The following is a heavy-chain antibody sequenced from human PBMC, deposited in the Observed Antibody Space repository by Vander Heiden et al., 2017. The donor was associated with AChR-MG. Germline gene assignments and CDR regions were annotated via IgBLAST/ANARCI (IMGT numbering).Heavy chain of an antibody. J-gene: IGHJ4*02. Sequence: EVQLVESGGGLVQPGESLRLSCAASGFTFSTFWMSWIRQAPGKGLEWVANIKQDGSEKYYVDSMKGRFSISRDNAKNSVYLQMNSLRAEDTAVYFCAKYDSWTGYSFDSWGQGTLVTVSS. CDR1: GFTFSTFW. V-gene: IGHV3-7*01. D-gene: IGHD3-3*01. CDR3: AKYDSWTGYSFDS. CDR2: IKQDGSEK.